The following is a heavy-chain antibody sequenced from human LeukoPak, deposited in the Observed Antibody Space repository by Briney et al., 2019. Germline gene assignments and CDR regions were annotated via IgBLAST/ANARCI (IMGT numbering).Heavy chain of an antibody. CDR1: GFSFSGHW. CDR2: ISPTGSTT. CDR3: AKDLYGDYDFDC. J-gene: IGHJ4*02. V-gene: IGHV3-74*01. D-gene: IGHD4-17*01. Sequence: GGSLRLSCTASGFSFSGHWMHWARHLPGKGLVWVSRISPTGSTTSYADSVKGRFTVSRDNAKNTFYLQVNNLRAEDTAVYYCAKDLYGDYDFDCWGQGTLVTVSS.